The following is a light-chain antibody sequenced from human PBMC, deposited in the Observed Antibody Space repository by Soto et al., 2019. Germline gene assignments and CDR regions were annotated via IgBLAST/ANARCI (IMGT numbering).Light chain of an antibody. V-gene: IGKV3-20*01. Sequence: EIVLTQSPSTLSLSPGERATLSRRATQSVANRYLAWYQQKPGQAPRLLIYGASTRATGIADRFSGSGSGTDFTLTISRLAPEDFAVYYCQQYGSSVPVTFGQGTRLEIK. CDR2: GAS. CDR3: QQYGSSVPVT. J-gene: IGKJ5*01. CDR1: QSVANRY.